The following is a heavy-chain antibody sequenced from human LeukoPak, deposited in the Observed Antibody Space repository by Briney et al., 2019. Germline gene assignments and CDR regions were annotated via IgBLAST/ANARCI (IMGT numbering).Heavy chain of an antibody. CDR3: TTEYYYDSSGGPGYYMDV. V-gene: IGHV3-15*01. Sequence: GGSLRLSCAASGFTFNNAWMSWVRQAPGKGLEWVGRIKSKTDGGTTDYAAPVKGRFTISRDDSKNTLYLQMNSLKTEDTAVYYCTTEYYYDSSGGPGYYMDVWGKGTTVTVSS. D-gene: IGHD3-22*01. CDR1: GFTFNNAW. CDR2: IKSKTDGGTT. J-gene: IGHJ6*03.